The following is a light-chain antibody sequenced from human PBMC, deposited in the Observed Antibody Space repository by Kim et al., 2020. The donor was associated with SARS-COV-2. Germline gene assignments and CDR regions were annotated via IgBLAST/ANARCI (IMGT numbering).Light chain of an antibody. Sequence: GDRVTITCRASQSISSWLAWYQQKPGKAPKLLIYDASSLESGVPSRFSGSGSGTEFTLTISSLQPDDFATYYCQQYNSYPEGFGQGTKLEIK. CDR2: DAS. V-gene: IGKV1-5*01. CDR1: QSISSW. J-gene: IGKJ2*03. CDR3: QQYNSYPEG.